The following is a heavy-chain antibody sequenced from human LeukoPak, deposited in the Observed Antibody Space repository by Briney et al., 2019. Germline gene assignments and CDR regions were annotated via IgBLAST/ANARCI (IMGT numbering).Heavy chain of an antibody. D-gene: IGHD3-3*01. J-gene: IGHJ4*02. CDR3: ARSFWSVYFDLDF. Sequence: ASVKVTCKAAGYIFAGYYIHWIRQAPALGLEWMGWIDPNTDDTNYARKFQARVTMTVDTSTSTACMELSKVRSEDTAVYYCARSFWSVYFDLDFWGQGTLVTVSS. CDR1: GYIFAGYY. V-gene: IGHV1-2*02. CDR2: IDPNTDDT.